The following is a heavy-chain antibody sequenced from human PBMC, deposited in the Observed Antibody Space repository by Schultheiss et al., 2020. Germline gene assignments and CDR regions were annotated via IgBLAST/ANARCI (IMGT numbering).Heavy chain of an antibody. CDR3: ARGGTVVVTAIFDY. J-gene: IGHJ4*02. CDR1: GGSFSGYY. CDR2: IYYSGST. D-gene: IGHD2-21*02. Sequence: SETLSLTCAVYGGSFSGYYWSWIRQPAGKGLEWIGYIYYSGSTYYNPSLKSRVTISVDTSKNQFSLKLSSVTAADTAVYYCARGGTVVVTAIFDYWGQGTLVTVSS. V-gene: IGHV4-59*12.